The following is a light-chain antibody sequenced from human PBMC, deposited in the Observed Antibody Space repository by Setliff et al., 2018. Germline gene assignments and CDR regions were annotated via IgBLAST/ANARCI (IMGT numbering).Light chain of an antibody. J-gene: IGLJ1*01. CDR1: SSDIGDSNY. Sequence: LAQPASVSWSPGQSITISCTGASSDIGDSNYVSWYQQHPGKAPKLIIYDVSDRPSGVSHRFSGSKSGNTASLTISGLLAEDEAYYYCSSYTTSSTWGFGTGTKGTV. CDR3: SSYTTSSTWG. V-gene: IGLV2-14*01. CDR2: DVS.